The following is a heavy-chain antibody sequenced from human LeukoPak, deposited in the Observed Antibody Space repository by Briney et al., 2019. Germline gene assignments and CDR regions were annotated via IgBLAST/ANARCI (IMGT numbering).Heavy chain of an antibody. V-gene: IGHV4-31*03. Sequence: LRLSCTASGFTFGDYAMSWIRQHPGKGLEWIGYIYYSGSTYYNPSLKSRVTISVDTSKNQFSLNLNSATAADTAVYYCASGREVTATLPFWGQGTLVTVSS. J-gene: IGHJ4*02. CDR3: ASGREVTATLPF. D-gene: IGHD2-15*01. CDR2: IYYSGST. CDR1: GFTFGDYA.